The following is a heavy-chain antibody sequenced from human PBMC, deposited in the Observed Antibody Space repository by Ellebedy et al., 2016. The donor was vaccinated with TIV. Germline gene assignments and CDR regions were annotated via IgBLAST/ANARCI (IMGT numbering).Heavy chain of an antibody. CDR3: ARDPGIAEAGTVPPNIGFDL. Sequence: GESLKISCAASGFTFSIYGMQWVRQTPGKGLEWIAVIWYNGSKKLYAESVKGRFTISRDNSKNTLYLQMNSLGVEDTAVYHCARDPGIAEAGTVPPNIGFDLWGQGALVTVSS. V-gene: IGHV3-33*01. J-gene: IGHJ4*02. CDR1: GFTFSIYG. CDR2: IWYNGSKK. D-gene: IGHD6-19*01.